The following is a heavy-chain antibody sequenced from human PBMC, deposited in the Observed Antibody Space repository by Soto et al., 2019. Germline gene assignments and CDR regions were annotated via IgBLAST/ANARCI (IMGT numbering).Heavy chain of an antibody. CDR1: GYTFTSYG. D-gene: IGHD6-6*01. V-gene: IGHV1-18*04. J-gene: IGHJ1*01. CDR2: ISAYNGNT. Sequence: AAVKVSCKASGYTFTSYGISWVRQAPGQGLEWMGWISAYNGNTNYAQKLQGRVTMTTDTSTSTAYMELRSLRSDDTAVYYCARASRRHSRSSPWGQRTLVIVSS. CDR3: ARASRRHSRSSP.